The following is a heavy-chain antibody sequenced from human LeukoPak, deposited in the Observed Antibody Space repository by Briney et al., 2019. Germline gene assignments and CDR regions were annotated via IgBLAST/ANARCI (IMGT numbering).Heavy chain of an antibody. V-gene: IGHV5-51*01. D-gene: IGHD5-18*01. CDR2: IYPGDSDT. CDR1: GYSFTSYW. CDR3: ARRAASYGYYYGMDV. Sequence: GGSLKVSFKGSGYSFTSYWIGWVRPMPGKGLEWMGIIYPGDSDTRYSPSFQGQVTISADKSISTAYLQWSSLKASDTAMYYCARRAASYGYYYGMDVWGQGTTVTGSS. J-gene: IGHJ6*02.